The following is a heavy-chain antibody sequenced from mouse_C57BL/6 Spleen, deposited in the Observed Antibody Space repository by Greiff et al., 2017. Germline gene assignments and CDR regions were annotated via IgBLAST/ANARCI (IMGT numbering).Heavy chain of an antibody. Sequence: EVQLVESGGGLVQPGGSLKLSCAASGFTFSDYGMAWVRQAPRKGPAWVAFISNLAYSIYYADTVTGRFTISRENAKNTLYLEMSSLRSEDTAMYYCARHGYAMDYWGQGTSVTVSS. CDR3: ARHGYAMDY. J-gene: IGHJ4*01. V-gene: IGHV5-15*01. CDR2: ISNLAYSI. CDR1: GFTFSDYG.